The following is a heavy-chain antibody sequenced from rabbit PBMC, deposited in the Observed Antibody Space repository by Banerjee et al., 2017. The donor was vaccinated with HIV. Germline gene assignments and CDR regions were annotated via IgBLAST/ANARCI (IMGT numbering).Heavy chain of an antibody. V-gene: IGHV1S43*01. J-gene: IGHJ6*01. CDR1: GIDFSSYYY. CDR2: IYTSSGIT. Sequence: QQQLEESGGGLVKPGGTLTLTCKASGIDFSSYYYMCWVRQAPGKGLELIACIYTSSGITWYASWAKGRFTISRSTSLNTVDLKTTSLTAADTATYFCGYGGVGSWFSRLELWGPGTLVTVS. D-gene: IGHD4-2*01. CDR3: GYGGVGSWFSRLEL.